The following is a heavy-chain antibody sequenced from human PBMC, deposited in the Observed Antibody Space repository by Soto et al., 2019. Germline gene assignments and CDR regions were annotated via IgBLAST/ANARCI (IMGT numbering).Heavy chain of an antibody. CDR3: ARGGYYVSGSYYSSH. CDR1: GGSFSAYY. J-gene: IGHJ4*02. D-gene: IGHD3-10*01. Sequence: QVQLQQWGAGLLKPSETLSLTCAFYGGSFSAYYWSWIRQPPGKGLEWIGEINHSGSTNYNPSRVTSSVDTSKSQFSLRLSSVTAADTAVYYCARGGYYVSGSYYSSHWGQGTLVTVSS. CDR2: INHSGST. V-gene: IGHV4-34*01.